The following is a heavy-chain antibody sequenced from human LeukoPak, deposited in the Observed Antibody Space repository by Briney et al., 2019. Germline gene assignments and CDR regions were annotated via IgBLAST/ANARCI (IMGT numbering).Heavy chain of an antibody. CDR2: INPSGGST. Sequence: SVKVSCQASGYTFTSYYMHWVRQAPGEGLEWMGIINPSGGSTSYAQKFQGRVTMTRDTSTSTVYMELSSLRSEDTAVYYCAREGEYDFWSGYPIDYWGQGTLVTVSS. J-gene: IGHJ4*02. V-gene: IGHV1-46*01. D-gene: IGHD3-3*01. CDR1: GYTFTSYY. CDR3: AREGEYDFWSGYPIDY.